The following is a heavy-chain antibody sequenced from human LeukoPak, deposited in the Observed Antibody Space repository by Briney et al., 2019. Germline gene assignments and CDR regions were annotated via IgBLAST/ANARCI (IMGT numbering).Heavy chain of an antibody. CDR1: GGSVSSGNYY. D-gene: IGHD3-16*01. CDR3: AGHLGYFDY. V-gene: IGHV4-61*02. CDR2: IQTSGRT. Sequence: SETLSLTCTVSGGSVSSGNYYRSWIRQPAGKGLEWIGRIQTSGRTNYNPSLKSRVTISLDASKNQFSLKLSSVTAADTAVYYCAGHLGYFDYWGQGTLVTISS. J-gene: IGHJ4*02.